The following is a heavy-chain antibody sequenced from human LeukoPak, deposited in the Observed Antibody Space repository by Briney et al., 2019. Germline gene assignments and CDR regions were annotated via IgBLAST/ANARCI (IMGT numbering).Heavy chain of an antibody. CDR2: ISSSSSYI. CDR3: AREDYYYDSSGYTYYFDY. J-gene: IGHJ4*02. Sequence: GGSLRLSCAASGFTFSSYSMNWVRQAPGEGLEWVSSISSSSSYIYYADSVKGRFTISRDNAKNSLYLQMNSLRAEDTAVYYCAREDYYYDSSGYTYYFDYWGQGTLVTVSS. V-gene: IGHV3-21*01. D-gene: IGHD3-22*01. CDR1: GFTFSSYS.